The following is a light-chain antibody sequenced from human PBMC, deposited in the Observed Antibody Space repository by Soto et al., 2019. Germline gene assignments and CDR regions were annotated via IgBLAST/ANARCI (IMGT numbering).Light chain of an antibody. CDR2: DAS. J-gene: IGKJ1*01. CDR3: QQRSNWPRT. V-gene: IGKV3-11*01. CDR1: QSVNHN. Sequence: EIVMTQSPDTLSASPGERVSLSCRASQSVNHNLAWYLQKPGQAPRLLIYDASNRATGIPARFSGSGSGTDFTLTISSLEPEDFAVYYCQQRSNWPRTFGQGTKVDIK.